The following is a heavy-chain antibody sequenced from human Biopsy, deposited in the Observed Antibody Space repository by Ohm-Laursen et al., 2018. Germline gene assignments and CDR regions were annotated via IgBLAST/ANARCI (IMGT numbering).Heavy chain of an antibody. Sequence: SLRLSCAASGFTFSSYAMDWVRQAPGKGLEWVSSIAERSTYISYADSVKGRFTISRDNAQNSLYLQMNNLRVEDTAVNYCARERGRKSIAATDSWGQGVLVTVSS. V-gene: IGHV3-21*06. CDR3: ARERGRKSIAATDS. CDR1: GFTFSSYA. D-gene: IGHD6-6*01. CDR2: IAERSTYI. J-gene: IGHJ4*02.